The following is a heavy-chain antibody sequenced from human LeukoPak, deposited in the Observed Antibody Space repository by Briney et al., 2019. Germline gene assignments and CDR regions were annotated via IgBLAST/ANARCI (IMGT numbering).Heavy chain of an antibody. D-gene: IGHD2-2*01. J-gene: IGHJ4*02. CDR1: GYTFTIYA. CDR2: INAGNGNT. Sequence: ASVKVSCKASGYTFTIYAMHWVRQAPGQRREWMGWINAGNGNTKYSQKFQGRVTITRDTSASTAYMELSSLRSEDTAVYYCARDSLGYCSSTSCYWGYFDYWGQGTLVTVSS. V-gene: IGHV1-3*01. CDR3: ARDSLGYCSSTSCYWGYFDY.